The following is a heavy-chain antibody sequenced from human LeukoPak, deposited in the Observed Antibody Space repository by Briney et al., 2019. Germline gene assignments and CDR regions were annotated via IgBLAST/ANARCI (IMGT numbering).Heavy chain of an antibody. CDR2: ISGSGSGI. Sequence: PGGSLRLSCAASGFTFSSYAMGWVRQAPGKGLEWVSTISGSGSGIYYADSVKGRFTISRDNSKNTLYLQMNSLRAEDTAVYYSANMYSSSRYYFDYWAQGTLVTVSS. D-gene: IGHD6-13*01. CDR1: GFTFSSYA. CDR3: ANMYSSSRYYFDY. J-gene: IGHJ4*02. V-gene: IGHV3-23*01.